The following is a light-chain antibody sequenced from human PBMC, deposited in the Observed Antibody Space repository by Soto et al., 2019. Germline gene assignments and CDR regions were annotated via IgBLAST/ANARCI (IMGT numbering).Light chain of an antibody. CDR1: SSAIGGYIL. Sequence: QSVLTQPASVSGSPGQSITISCTGTSSAIGGYILVSWYQQEPGKAPKLMIYEGSKRPSGVSNRFSGSKSGNTASLTISGLQAEDEAHDYCCSYVGSDTYVIFGGGTKLTVL. CDR3: CSYVGSDTYVI. V-gene: IGLV2-23*01. J-gene: IGLJ2*01. CDR2: EGS.